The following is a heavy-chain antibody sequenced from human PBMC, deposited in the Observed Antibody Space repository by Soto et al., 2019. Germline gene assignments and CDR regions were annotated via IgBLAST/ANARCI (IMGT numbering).Heavy chain of an antibody. CDR2: IYWDNDK. CDR3: AHVDSSSWYDY. D-gene: IGHD6-13*01. Sequence: QITLKESGPTLVKPTQTLTLTCTFSGFSLSTSGVGVGWIRQPPGKALEWLALIYWDNDKRYSPSLKSRLSITKDTSKNQVVLIMTNMDPVDTATYFCAHVDSSSWYDYWGQGTLATVSS. J-gene: IGHJ4*02. V-gene: IGHV2-5*02. CDR1: GFSLSTSGVG.